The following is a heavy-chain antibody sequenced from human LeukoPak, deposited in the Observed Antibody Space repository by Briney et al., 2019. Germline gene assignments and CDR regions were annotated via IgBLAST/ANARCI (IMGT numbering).Heavy chain of an antibody. J-gene: IGHJ3*02. CDR1: GFTFSSYW. CDR2: IKRDASEK. D-gene: IGHD5-24*01. V-gene: IGHV3-7*05. CDR3: AKDEMATMAGAFDI. Sequence: GGSLRLSCAASGFTFSSYWMSWVRQAPGKGLEWVANIKRDASEKYYMDSVKGRFTISRDNAKNSLYLQMNSLRAEDTAVYYCAKDEMATMAGAFDIWGQGTMVTVSS.